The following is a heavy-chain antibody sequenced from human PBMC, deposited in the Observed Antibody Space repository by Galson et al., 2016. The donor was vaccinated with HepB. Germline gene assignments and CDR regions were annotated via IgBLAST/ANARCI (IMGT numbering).Heavy chain of an antibody. CDR1: GGSISSHY. J-gene: IGHJ4*02. V-gene: IGHV4-59*11. Sequence: ETLSLTCTVSGGSISSHYWTWIRQPPGKGLEWIGYMDYTGTTDSNPSLKSRVTISLDTSKNQFSLRLSSVTAADTAVYFCAKASIQTRSFDSWGQGTLVAVSS. CDR2: MDYTGTT. D-gene: IGHD2-21*01. CDR3: AKASIQTRSFDS.